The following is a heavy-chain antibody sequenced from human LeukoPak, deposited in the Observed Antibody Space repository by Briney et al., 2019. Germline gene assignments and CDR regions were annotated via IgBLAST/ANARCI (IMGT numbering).Heavy chain of an antibody. CDR3: ARVYSGTYYYYYMDV. D-gene: IGHD1-26*01. CDR2: TYYSGST. Sequence: PSETLSLTCTVSGGSISSYYWSWLRQPPGKGLEWIGYTYYSGSTNYNPSLKSRVTISVDTSKNQFSLKLSSVTAADTAVYYCARVYSGTYYYYYMDVWGKGTTVTVSS. J-gene: IGHJ6*03. V-gene: IGHV4-59*01. CDR1: GGSISSYY.